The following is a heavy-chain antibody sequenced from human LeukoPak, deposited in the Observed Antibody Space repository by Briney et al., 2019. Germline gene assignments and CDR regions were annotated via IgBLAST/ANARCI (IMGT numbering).Heavy chain of an antibody. CDR1: GGSISSGDYH. J-gene: IGHJ4*02. CDR3: ARVSPLGSGYYYYFDY. Sequence: SETLSLTCTVSGGSISSGDYHWSWIRQPPGKGLEWIGYIYYNGNTYYNPSLKSRLAISVDTSKNQFSLKLSSVTAADTAVYYCARVSPLGSGYYYYFDYWGQGTLVTVSS. V-gene: IGHV4-30-4*02. D-gene: IGHD3-22*01. CDR2: IYYNGNT.